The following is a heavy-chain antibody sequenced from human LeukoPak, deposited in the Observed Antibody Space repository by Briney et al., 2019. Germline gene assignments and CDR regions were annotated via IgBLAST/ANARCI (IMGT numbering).Heavy chain of an antibody. CDR3: ARSTVTVAAAGIDY. CDR1: GFTFSSYD. V-gene: IGHV3-23*01. J-gene: IGHJ4*02. Sequence: GGSLRLSCAASGFTFSSYDLGWVRQPPGKGLEWVSAISGSGDRKYYADPGRGRFTISRDGSRNTLFLQMNSLRVEDTAVYYCARSTVTVAAAGIDYWGQGTLVTVSS. D-gene: IGHD6-13*01. CDR2: ISGSGDRK.